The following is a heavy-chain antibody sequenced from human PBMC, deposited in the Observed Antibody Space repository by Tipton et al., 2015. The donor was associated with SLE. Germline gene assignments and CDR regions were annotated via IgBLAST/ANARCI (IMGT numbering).Heavy chain of an antibody. Sequence: TLSLTCVVSDYSISSTYYWGWIRQPPGKGLEWIGNIYHTGTTYYIPSLKSRVTISVDTSKNQFSLKLSSVTAADTAVYYCTRGPDRAKTGYWGQGTLVTVSS. CDR1: DYSISSTYY. CDR3: TRGPDRAKTGY. D-gene: IGHD1-14*01. V-gene: IGHV4-38-2*01. J-gene: IGHJ4*02. CDR2: IYHTGTT.